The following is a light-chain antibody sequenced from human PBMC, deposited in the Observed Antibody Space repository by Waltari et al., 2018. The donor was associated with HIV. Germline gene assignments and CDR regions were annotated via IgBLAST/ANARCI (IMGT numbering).Light chain of an antibody. Sequence: SYELTQPPSVSVSPGQTARITCSGDALPKQYAYWYQQKPGQAPVLLIYKDTERPSGIPERFSGSSSGTTVTLTINGVQAEDEAEYFCQSADSSGTYVFATGTKVTVL. J-gene: IGLJ1*01. CDR3: QSADSSGTYV. CDR1: ALPKQY. CDR2: KDT. V-gene: IGLV3-25*03.